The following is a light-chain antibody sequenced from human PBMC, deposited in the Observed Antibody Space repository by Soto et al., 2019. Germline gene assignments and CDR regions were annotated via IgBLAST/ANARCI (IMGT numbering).Light chain of an antibody. J-gene: IGKJ1*01. CDR2: KAS. CDR1: QSICRW. CDR3: QQYNSYSPLT. Sequence: DIQMTQSPSTLSAFVGDRVTITCRASQSICRWLAWYQQKPGKAPKLLIYKASSLQRGVPSRFSGSGSGTEFTLTISSLQPDDFATYYCQQYNSYSPLTFGQGTKVEIK. V-gene: IGKV1-5*03.